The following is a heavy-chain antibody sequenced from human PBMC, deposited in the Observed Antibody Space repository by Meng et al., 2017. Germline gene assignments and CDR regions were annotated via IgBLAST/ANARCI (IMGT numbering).Heavy chain of an antibody. CDR1: GFPLSTSGVG. Sequence: QMTCKYSGPTLVKTTQTLRLTCAFPGFPLSTSGVGVGWIRQPPGKALEWLAIIYCDDDKRYSPSLKSRLTITKDTSKNQVVLTMTNMDPVDTATYYCAHSSDRPFDYWGQGTLVTVSS. J-gene: IGHJ4*02. CDR3: AHSSDRPFDY. CDR2: IYCDDDK. V-gene: IGHV2-5*02. D-gene: IGHD1-26*01.